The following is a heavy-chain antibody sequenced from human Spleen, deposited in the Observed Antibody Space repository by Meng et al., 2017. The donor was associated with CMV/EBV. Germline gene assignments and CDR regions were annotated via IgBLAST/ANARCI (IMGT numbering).Heavy chain of an antibody. Sequence: ASVKVSCKASGYTFNAHYIHWVRQAPGQGLEWMGWINPNSGGTTYAQNFQGRVTMTRDTSISTAYMELTSLRPDDTAVYYCARDFDSLGNGGLSWGQGTLVTVSS. CDR1: GYTFNAHY. V-gene: IGHV1-2*02. CDR3: ARDFDSLGNGGLS. D-gene: IGHD7-27*01. J-gene: IGHJ5*02. CDR2: INPNSGGT.